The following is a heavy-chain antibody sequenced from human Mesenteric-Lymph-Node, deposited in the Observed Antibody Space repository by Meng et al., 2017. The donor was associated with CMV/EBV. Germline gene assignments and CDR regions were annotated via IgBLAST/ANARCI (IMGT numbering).Heavy chain of an antibody. J-gene: IGHJ6*02. CDR1: GFTFTGSA. CDR3: ARQRITIFGVVEEYGMDV. CDR2: IVVGSGNT. V-gene: IGHV1-58*01. Sequence: SVKVSCKASGFTFTGSAVQWVRQARGQRLEWIGWIVVGSGNTNYAQKFQERVTITRDMSTSTAYMELSRLRSDDTAVYYCARQRITIFGVVEEYGMDVWGQGTTVTVSS. D-gene: IGHD3-3*01.